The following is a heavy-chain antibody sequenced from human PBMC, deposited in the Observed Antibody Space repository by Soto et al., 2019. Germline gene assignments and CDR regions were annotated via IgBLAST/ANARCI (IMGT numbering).Heavy chain of an antibody. D-gene: IGHD2-15*01. CDR2: ISAYNGNT. J-gene: IGHJ6*02. Sequence: ASVKVSCKASGYTFTSYGISWVRQAPGQGLEGMGWISAYNGNTNYAQKLQGRVTMTTDTSTSTAYMELRSLRSDDTAVYYCARGCSGGSCYPIYYYGMDVWGQGTTVTVSS. V-gene: IGHV1-18*01. CDR1: GYTFTSYG. CDR3: ARGCSGGSCYPIYYYGMDV.